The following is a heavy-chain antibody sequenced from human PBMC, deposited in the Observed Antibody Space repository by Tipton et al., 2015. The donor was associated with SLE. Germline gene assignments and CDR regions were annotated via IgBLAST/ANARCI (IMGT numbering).Heavy chain of an antibody. J-gene: IGHJ6*02. CDR1: GFTFSGYW. CDR3: AEGTPNNYGMDV. V-gene: IGHV3-74*01. Sequence: SLRLSCAASGFTFSGYWMHWVRQAPEKGLVWVSRINNDGSSTSYADSVRGRFTISRDNAKNTLYLQVNSLTAEDTAVYYCAEGTPNNYGMDVWGQGTTVTVSS. D-gene: IGHD2-15*01. CDR2: INNDGSST.